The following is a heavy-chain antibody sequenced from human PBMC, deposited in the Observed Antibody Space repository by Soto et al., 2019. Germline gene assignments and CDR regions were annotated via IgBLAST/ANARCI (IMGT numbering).Heavy chain of an antibody. CDR1: GYTFTSYG. CDR2: ISAYNGNT. CDR3: ARSGYCSSTSCYGVGYYYYGMDV. J-gene: IGHJ6*02. V-gene: IGHV1-18*01. Sequence: ASVKVSCKASGYTFTSYGISWVRQAPGQGLEWMGWISAYNGNTNYAQKLQGRVTMTTDTSTSTAYMELRSLRSDDTAVYYCARSGYCSSTSCYGVGYYYYGMDVWGQGTTVTVSS. D-gene: IGHD2-2*01.